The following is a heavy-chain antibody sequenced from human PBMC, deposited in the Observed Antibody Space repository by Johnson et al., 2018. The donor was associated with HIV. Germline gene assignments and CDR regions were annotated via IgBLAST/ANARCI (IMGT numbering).Heavy chain of an antibody. CDR2: INSDGSST. J-gene: IGHJ3*02. V-gene: IGHV3-74*02. Sequence: VQLVESGGGLVQHGGSLRLSCAASGFTVTNKYMSWVRQAPGKGLVWVSRINSDGSSTSYADSVKGRFTTSRDNAKNTLFLQMNSLRAKDTAVYYCASLRDAFDIWGQGTMVTVSS. CDR3: ASLRDAFDI. CDR1: GFTVTNKY.